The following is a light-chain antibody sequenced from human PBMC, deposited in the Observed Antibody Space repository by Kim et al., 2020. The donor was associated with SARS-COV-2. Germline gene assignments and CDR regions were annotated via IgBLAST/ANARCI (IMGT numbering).Light chain of an antibody. V-gene: IGKV1-33*01. Sequence: DIQMIQSPSSLSASVGDRVTILCRASQDIREYLTWYQQKPGKEPKLLIYDASNLQVGVPSRFSGSGSGTHFNLTIGSLQPEDVATYYCQQYDNGPLNFGRETRLEIK. CDR3: QQYDNGPLN. J-gene: IGKJ5*01. CDR2: DAS. CDR1: QDIREY.